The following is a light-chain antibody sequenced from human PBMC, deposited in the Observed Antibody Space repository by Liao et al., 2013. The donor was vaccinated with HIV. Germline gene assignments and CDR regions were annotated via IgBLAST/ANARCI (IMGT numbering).Light chain of an antibody. CDR1: NIGSRS. CDR3: QAWDSSTENV. Sequence: SYVLTQPPSVTVAPGKTASITCGGDNIGSRSVHWYQLKSGQAPVLVIYSDNNRPSGIPERFSGSNSGNTATLTISGTQAMDEADYYCQAWDSSTENVFGTGTKVTVL. V-gene: IGLV3-21*01. J-gene: IGLJ1*01. CDR2: SDN.